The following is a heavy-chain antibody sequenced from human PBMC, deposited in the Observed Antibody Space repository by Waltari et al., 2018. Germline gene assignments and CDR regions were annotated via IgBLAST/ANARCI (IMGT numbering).Heavy chain of an antibody. J-gene: IGHJ4*02. V-gene: IGHV1-18*01. CDR3: AREGGEAAYYYGSGHEFDY. CDR2: ISAYNGNT. D-gene: IGHD3-10*01. Sequence: QVQLVQSGDEVKKPGASVKVSCNASGYTVTSYGMSWVRQATGPGLEWMGWISAYNGNTNYAQKLQGRVTMTTDTSTSTAYMELRSLRSDDTAVYYCAREGGEAAYYYGSGHEFDYWGQGTLVTVSS. CDR1: GYTVTSYG.